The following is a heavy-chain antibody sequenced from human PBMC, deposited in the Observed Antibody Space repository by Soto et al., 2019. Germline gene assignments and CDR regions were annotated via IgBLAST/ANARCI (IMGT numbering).Heavy chain of an antibody. J-gene: IGHJ6*02. CDR1: GYTFTSYG. V-gene: IGHV1-18*01. CDR3: ARDTRFFGYGVVSGDV. D-gene: IGHD3-3*01. CDR2: ISAYNGNT. Sequence: QVQLVQSGAEVKKPGASVKVSCKASGYTFTSYGISWVRQAPGQGLEWMGWISAYNGNTNYAQKLQGRVTMTTDTSTSTAYMELRSLGSDDTAVYYCARDTRFFGYGVVSGDVWGQGTTVTVSS.